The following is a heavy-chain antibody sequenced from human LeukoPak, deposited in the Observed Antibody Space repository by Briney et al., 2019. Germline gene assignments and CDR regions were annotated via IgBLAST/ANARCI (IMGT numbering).Heavy chain of an antibody. V-gene: IGHV3-15*01. D-gene: IGHD3-22*01. CDR1: GFTFSAAW. CDR3: TTDYYYDSSGRAFDI. CDR2: IKSKTDGGTT. Sequence: TGGSLRLSCAASGFTFSAAWMNWVRQAPGKGLEWVGRIKSKTDGGTTDYAAPVKGRFTISRDDSKNTLYLQMNSLKTEDTAVYYCTTDYYYDSSGRAFDIWGQGTMVTVSS. J-gene: IGHJ3*02.